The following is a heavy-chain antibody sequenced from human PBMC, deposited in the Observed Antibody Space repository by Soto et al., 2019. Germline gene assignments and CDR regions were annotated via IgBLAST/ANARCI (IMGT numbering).Heavy chain of an antibody. J-gene: IGHJ4*02. D-gene: IGHD1-20*01. CDR2: ISFSGDYI. CDR1: EVSLAEDG. CDR3: ARATYNWNHEY. V-gene: IGHV3-21*01. Sequence: HCGSVRQTVVVGEVSLAEDGMNWNKKAPGKGLEWVSSISFSGDYIYYADSVKGRFTISRDNARNSLYLQMNRLGVDDTALYFCARATYNWNHEYWGQGTQVTVSS.